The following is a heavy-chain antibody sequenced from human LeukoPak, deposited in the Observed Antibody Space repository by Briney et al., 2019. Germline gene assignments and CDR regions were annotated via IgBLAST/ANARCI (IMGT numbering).Heavy chain of an antibody. V-gene: IGHV4-39*07. CDR1: GGSISSRSYY. CDR2: IYNSEST. Sequence: SETLSLTCTVSGGSISSRSYYWGWIRQPPGKGLEWIGSIYNSESTYYNPSLKSRVTISVNTSKNQLSLKVSSVTAADTAVYYCASGEPRYSSRIVVGDNWGQGTLVTVSS. CDR3: ASGEPRYSSRIVVGDN. D-gene: IGHD3-22*01. J-gene: IGHJ4*02.